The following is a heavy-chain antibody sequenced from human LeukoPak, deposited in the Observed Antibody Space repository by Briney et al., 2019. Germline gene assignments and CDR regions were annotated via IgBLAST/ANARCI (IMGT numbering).Heavy chain of an antibody. Sequence: GGSLRLSCAASGFTFSSCAMSWVRQAPGKGLEWVSAISGSGGSTYYADSVKGRFTISRDNSKNTLYLQMNSLRAEDTAVYYCAKVFLTVVTQRVYYFDYWGQGTLVTVSS. CDR2: ISGSGGST. J-gene: IGHJ4*02. CDR1: GFTFSSCA. D-gene: IGHD4-23*01. V-gene: IGHV3-23*01. CDR3: AKVFLTVVTQRVYYFDY.